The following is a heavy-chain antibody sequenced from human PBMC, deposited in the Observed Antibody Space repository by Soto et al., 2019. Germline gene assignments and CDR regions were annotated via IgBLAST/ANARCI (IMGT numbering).Heavy chain of an antibody. Sequence: GCLGLSCEASGFKFTKYAMIWVRQGPGKGLEWVAAISGRTGDTAYADSVRGRFTLSRDSSTYTMFLQMNSLRAEDTAVYYCGVQYDYCGQGTLVTVSS. CDR3: GVQYDY. CDR2: ISGRTGDT. CDR1: GFKFTKYA. V-gene: IGHV3-23*01. J-gene: IGHJ4*02.